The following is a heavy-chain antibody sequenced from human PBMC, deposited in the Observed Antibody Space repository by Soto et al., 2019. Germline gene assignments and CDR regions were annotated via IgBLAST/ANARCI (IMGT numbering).Heavy chain of an antibody. J-gene: IGHJ3*02. CDR2: IYYSGST. V-gene: IGHV4-59*01. D-gene: IGHD4-4*01. CDR1: GGSISSYY. CDR3: ASRVTSKQDAFDI. Sequence: QVQLQESGPGLVKPSETLSLTCTVSGGSISSYYWSWIRQPPGKGLEWIGYIYYSGSTNYKPSLTSLVTISVDTSKTQCSLTQIPVTAADTAVYYCASRVTSKQDAFDIWGQGPMLTV.